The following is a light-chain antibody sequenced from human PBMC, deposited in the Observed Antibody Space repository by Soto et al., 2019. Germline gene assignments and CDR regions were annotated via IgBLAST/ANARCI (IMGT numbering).Light chain of an antibody. CDR3: QQSYITPPT. CDR1: QSISSY. V-gene: IGKV1-39*01. J-gene: IGKJ3*01. Sequence: IQLAQSPSALSASVGDRVTSTCRASQSISSYLNWYQQKPGKAPKLLIYAASSLQRGVPSRFSGSGSGTDFTLTISSLQPEDFATYYCQQSYITPPTFGPGTKVDIK. CDR2: AAS.